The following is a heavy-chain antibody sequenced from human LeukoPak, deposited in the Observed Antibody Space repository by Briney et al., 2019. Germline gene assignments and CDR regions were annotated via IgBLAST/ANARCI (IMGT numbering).Heavy chain of an antibody. CDR1: GGSISSYY. V-gene: IGHV4-59*08. CDR2: IYYSGST. CDR3: ARLIRTGYYNYGMDV. J-gene: IGHJ6*02. D-gene: IGHD3/OR15-3a*01. Sequence: SETLSLTCTASGGSISSYYWSWTRQPPGKGLEWIGYIYYSGSTNYSPSLKSRVTISVDTSKNQFSLKLSSVTAADTAVYYCARLIRTGYYNYGMDVWGQGTTVTVSS.